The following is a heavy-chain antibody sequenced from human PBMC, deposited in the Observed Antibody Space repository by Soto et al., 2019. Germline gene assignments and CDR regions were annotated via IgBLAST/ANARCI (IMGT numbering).Heavy chain of an antibody. J-gene: IGHJ1*01. V-gene: IGHV1-46*03. Sequence: ASVKVSCKASGYTFTSSYMHWVRQAPGQGLEWMGIINPSGGSTSYAQKFQGRVTMTRDTSTSTVYMELSSLRSEDTAVYYCARGYRGTTVTTFFQHWGQGTLVTVSS. CDR3: ARGYRGTTVTTFFQH. CDR1: GYTFTSSY. CDR2: INPSGGST. D-gene: IGHD4-17*01.